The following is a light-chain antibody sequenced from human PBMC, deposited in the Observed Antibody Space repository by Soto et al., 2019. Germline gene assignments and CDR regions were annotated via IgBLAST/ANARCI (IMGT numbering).Light chain of an antibody. CDR3: ETWDSNTRV. Sequence: QPVRTQSSSASASLGSSVKLTCTLSSGHSSYIIAWHHQQPGKAPRYLMKLEGSGSYNKGSGVPDRFSGSSSGADRYLTISNLQFEDEANYYCETWDSNTRVFGGGTKLPVL. J-gene: IGLJ2*01. V-gene: IGLV4-60*02. CDR1: SGHSSYI. CDR2: LEGSGSY.